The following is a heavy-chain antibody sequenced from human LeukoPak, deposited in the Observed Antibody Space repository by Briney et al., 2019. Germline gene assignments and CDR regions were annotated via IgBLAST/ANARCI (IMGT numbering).Heavy chain of an antibody. CDR1: GFTFHDYA. J-gene: IGHJ4*02. V-gene: IGHV3-9*01. Sequence: GGSLRLSCAASGFTFHDYAMHWVRQAPGQGLEWVSGLCWDSADIGYVDSVRGRFTLSRDNAKNSLYLQMNRLKVEDASLYYCAKSPYYYDSSGSPFDFWGQGTLVTVSS. CDR2: LCWDSADI. D-gene: IGHD3-22*01. CDR3: AKSPYYYDSSGSPFDF.